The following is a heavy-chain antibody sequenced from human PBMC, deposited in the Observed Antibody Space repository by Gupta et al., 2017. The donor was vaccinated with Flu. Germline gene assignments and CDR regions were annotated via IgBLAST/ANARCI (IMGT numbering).Heavy chain of an antibody. D-gene: IGHD6-19*01. CDR2: IHPDTGGP. CDR3: VRDSVAEERDLDS. Sequence: QVQLVQSGAEVKKPGASVKVSCKASGYTFTDYYIHWVRQAPGERLEWMGWIHPDTGGPTYEQNFQGRVSLTRDTSVNTAYMERTRLTSDETAIYYCVRDSVAEERDLDSWGQGTLVTVSS. CDR1: GYTFTDYY. J-gene: IGHJ4*02. V-gene: IGHV1-2*02.